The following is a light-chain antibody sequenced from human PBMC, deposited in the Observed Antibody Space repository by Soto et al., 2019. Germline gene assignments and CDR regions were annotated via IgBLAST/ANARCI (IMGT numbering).Light chain of an antibody. CDR1: QGISNG. CDR3: LQDYTTPYT. V-gene: IGKV1-27*01. CDR2: AAS. Sequence: DIQVTQSPSSLSASVGARVTITCRASQGISNGLSLYQQKPGQAPTLLRYAASSLQSGFPSRFNGSGSGTDFTLTIRCLETEDVASYSFLQDYTTPYTFGQGTKLEI. J-gene: IGKJ2*01.